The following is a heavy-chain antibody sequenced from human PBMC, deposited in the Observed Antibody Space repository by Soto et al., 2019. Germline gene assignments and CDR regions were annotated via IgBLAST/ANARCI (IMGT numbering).Heavy chain of an antibody. Sequence: EVQLVESGGGLVQPGGSLKLSCAASGFTLSGFDSHWVRQASGEGLEWIGRIKTKVESYATEYAASVKGRFSISRDDSKNTAYLEMKRLQTEDTAIYYCTRRHCSGGGCYSDFDFWGQGSLVTVSS. CDR3: TRRHCSGGGCYSDFDF. CDR1: GFTLSGFD. J-gene: IGHJ4*02. CDR2: IKTKVESYAT. V-gene: IGHV3-73*01. D-gene: IGHD2-15*01.